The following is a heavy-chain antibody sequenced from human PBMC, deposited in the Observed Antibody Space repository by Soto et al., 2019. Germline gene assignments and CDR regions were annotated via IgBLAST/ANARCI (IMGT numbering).Heavy chain of an antibody. CDR3: ARDHIYAFDM. Sequence: EVQLVESGGDLAQTGGYLSLSCEASGFTFSDYSMHWVRQAPGKGLEWVSYIRTSPPIISYADSVKGRFTISIDNAKNSLYLQMNSLRDEDTAVYYCARDHIYAFDMWGQGTMVTVSS. CDR1: GFTFSDYS. J-gene: IGHJ3*02. D-gene: IGHD2-21*01. CDR2: IRTSPPII. V-gene: IGHV3-48*02.